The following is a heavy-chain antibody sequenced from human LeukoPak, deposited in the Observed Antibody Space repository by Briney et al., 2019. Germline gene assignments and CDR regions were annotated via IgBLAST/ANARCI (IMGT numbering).Heavy chain of an antibody. J-gene: IGHJ4*02. D-gene: IGHD3-22*01. CDR3: AREIGDSSGYFPFDY. CDR1: GYIFTSYD. Sequence: ASVKVSCKASGYIFTSYDINWVRQATGQGLEWMGWMNPNSGNTGYAQKFQGRVTMTRNTSISTAYMELSSLTSEDTAVYYCAREIGDSSGYFPFDYWGQGTLVTVSS. CDR2: MNPNSGNT. V-gene: IGHV1-8*01.